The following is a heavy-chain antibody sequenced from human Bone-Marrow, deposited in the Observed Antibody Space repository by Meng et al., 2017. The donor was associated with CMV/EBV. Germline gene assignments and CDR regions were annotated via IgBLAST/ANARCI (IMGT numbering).Heavy chain of an antibody. CDR2: INSDGSST. Sequence: SCAASGFTFSSYWMHWVRQAPGKGLVWVSRINSDGSSTSYADSVKGRFTLSRDNSKNTLYLQMNSLRAEDTAVYYCAKVYSNYLIYFDYWGQGTLVTVSS. J-gene: IGHJ4*02. CDR1: GFTFSSYW. CDR3: AKVYSNYLIYFDY. D-gene: IGHD4-11*01. V-gene: IGHV3-74*01.